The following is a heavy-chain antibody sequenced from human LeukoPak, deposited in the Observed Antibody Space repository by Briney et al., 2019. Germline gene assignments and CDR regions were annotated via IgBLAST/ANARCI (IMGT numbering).Heavy chain of an antibody. D-gene: IGHD3-3*01. CDR2: INPNSGGT. J-gene: IGHJ6*03. CDR1: GYTFTGYY. V-gene: IGHV1-2*02. CDR3: ARERTYYDFWSPWAYYYYYMDV. Sequence: ASVRASCTASGYTFTGYYMHWVRQAPGQGLEWMGWINPNSGGTNYAQKFQGRVTMTRDTSISTAYMELSRLRSDDTAVYYCARERTYYDFWSPWAYYYYYMDVWGKGTTVTVSS.